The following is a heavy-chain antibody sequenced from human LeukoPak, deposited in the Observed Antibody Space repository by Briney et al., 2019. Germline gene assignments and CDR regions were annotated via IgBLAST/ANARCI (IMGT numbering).Heavy chain of an antibody. V-gene: IGHV4-4*07. CDR2: IYTSGST. D-gene: IGHD3-22*01. Sequence: PSETLSLTCTVSGGSISSYYWSWIRQPAGKGLEWIGRIYTSGSTNYNPSLKSRVTMSVDTSKNQISLNLSSVTAADTAVYYCARDRVLITDDAFDIWGQGTMVTVSS. CDR3: ARDRVLITDDAFDI. J-gene: IGHJ3*02. CDR1: GGSISSYY.